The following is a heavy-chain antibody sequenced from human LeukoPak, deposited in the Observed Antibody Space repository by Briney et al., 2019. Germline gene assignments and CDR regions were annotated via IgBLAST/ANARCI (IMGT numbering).Heavy chain of an antibody. V-gene: IGHV3-23*01. D-gene: IGHD1-26*01. CDR3: VRDGRYYYGMDV. CDR2: LSGSGGTT. J-gene: IGHJ6*02. Sequence: GGSLRLSCAASGFTFSTYAMSWVRQAPGKGLEWVSSLSGSGGTTNYADSVKGRFTISRDNSKNTLYLQMNSLRAEDTAVYYCVRDGRYYYGMDVWGQGTTVTVSS. CDR1: GFTFSTYA.